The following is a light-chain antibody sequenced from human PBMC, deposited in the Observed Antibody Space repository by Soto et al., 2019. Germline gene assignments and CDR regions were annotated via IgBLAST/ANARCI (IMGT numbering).Light chain of an antibody. V-gene: IGKV1-12*01. J-gene: IGKJ4*01. CDR2: AAS. CDR1: QGISSW. CDR3: QQTTSFPLT. Sequence: DIQMTQSPSFVSASVGDRVTITCRSSQGISSWLAWYQHRPGRAPKLLIHAASNLESGGPSRFSGSGSGTAFTLTISSLQPEDFATYYCQQTTSFPLTFGGGTQVEIK.